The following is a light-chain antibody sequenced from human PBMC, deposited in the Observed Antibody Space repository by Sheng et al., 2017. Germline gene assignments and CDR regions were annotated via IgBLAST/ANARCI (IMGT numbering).Light chain of an antibody. CDR2: GAS. J-gene: IGKJ4*01. CDR3: QQLSAYPLT. Sequence: EIVLTQSPGTLSLSPGERATLSCRASQSVSSSYLAWYQQKPGQAPRLLIYGASIRATGIPARFSGSGSGTDFTLTISRLEPEDFAVYYCQQLSAYPLTFGGGTKVEIK. CDR1: QSVSSSY. V-gene: IGKV3-20*01.